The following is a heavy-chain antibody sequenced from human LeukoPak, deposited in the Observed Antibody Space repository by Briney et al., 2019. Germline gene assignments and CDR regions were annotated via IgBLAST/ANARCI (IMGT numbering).Heavy chain of an antibody. CDR1: GLTFSSYD. CDR2: IGTACDT. V-gene: IGHV3-13*01. D-gene: IGHD3-22*01. CDR3: GRGRYYDSSGYNPHFDY. J-gene: IGHJ4*02. Sequence: PGGSLRLSCAASGLTFSSYDMRCVRQATGKGLELVLAIGTACDTYYPGSVKGRFPISSENVKDSLYLQLNSLRAGDTAVYYCGRGRYYDSSGYNPHFDYWGQGTLVTVSS.